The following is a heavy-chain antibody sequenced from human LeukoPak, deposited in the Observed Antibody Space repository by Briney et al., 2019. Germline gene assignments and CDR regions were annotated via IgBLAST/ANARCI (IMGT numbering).Heavy chain of an antibody. Sequence: SETLSLTCAVSGGSISSSYWWCWVRQPPGKRLGWVGEIYHSGSTNYNSSLKSRLTISVDTSKNQFSMKLSSVTAADTAVYYCARLGTLRSYGDLLRGLYYYYYMDVWGKGTTVTVSS. J-gene: IGHJ6*03. D-gene: IGHD4-17*01. CDR1: GGSISSSYW. V-gene: IGHV4-4*02. CDR3: ARLGTLRSYGDLLRGLYYYYYMDV. CDR2: IYHSGST.